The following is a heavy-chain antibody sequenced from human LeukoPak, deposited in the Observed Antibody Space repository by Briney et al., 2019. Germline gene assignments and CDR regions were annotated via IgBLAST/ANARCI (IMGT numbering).Heavy chain of an antibody. J-gene: IGHJ4*02. CDR1: DEFYSGFY. CDR2: IYYSGST. D-gene: IGHD4-23*01. Sequence: TTSETLSLTCGVSDEFYSGFYWSWIRQPPGKGLEWIGYIYYSGSTNYNPSLKSRVTISVDTSKNQFSLKLSSVTAADTAVYYCARGASTVAPNYFDYWGQGTLVTVSS. CDR3: ARGASTVAPNYFDY. V-gene: IGHV4-59*01.